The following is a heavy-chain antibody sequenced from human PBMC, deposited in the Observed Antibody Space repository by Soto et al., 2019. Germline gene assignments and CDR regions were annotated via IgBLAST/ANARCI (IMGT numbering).Heavy chain of an antibody. CDR2: IYSSGST. CDR1: GGSVSSSSYF. V-gene: IGHV4-61*01. Sequence: PSETLSLTCTASGGSVSSSSYFWSWIRQPPGKGLEWIGYIYSSGSTNYNPSLKSRVTISLDTSKNQFSLKLNSVTPADTAVYYCARDDKYFDPWGQGTLVTVS. CDR3: ARDDKYFDP. J-gene: IGHJ5*02.